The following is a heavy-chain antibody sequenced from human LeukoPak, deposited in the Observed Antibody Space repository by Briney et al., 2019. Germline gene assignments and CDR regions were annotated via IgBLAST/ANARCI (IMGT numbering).Heavy chain of an antibody. V-gene: IGHV4-59*01. CDR3: ARCWGPFDY. CDR2: IYYSGST. Sequence: SETLSLTCIVSGGSISSYYWSWIRQPPGKGLEWIGYIYYSGSTNYNPSLKSRVTISVDTSKNQFSLKLSSVTAADTAGYYCARCWGPFDYWGQGTLVTVSS. J-gene: IGHJ4*02. D-gene: IGHD3-16*01. CDR1: GGSISSYY.